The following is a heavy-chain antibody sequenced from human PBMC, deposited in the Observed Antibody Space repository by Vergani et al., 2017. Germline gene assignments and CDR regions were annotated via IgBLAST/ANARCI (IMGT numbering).Heavy chain of an antibody. CDR3: AKEGVEKDAFDS. Sequence: EVQLVESGGGLVQPGRSLRLSCAASGFTFDDYAMHWVRQAPGKGLEWVSGISWNSGSIGYADSVKGRFTISRDNAKNSLYLQMNSLRAEDTALYYCAKEGVEKDAFDSWGQGTMVTVSS. J-gene: IGHJ3*02. CDR2: ISWNSGSI. CDR1: GFTFDDYA. D-gene: IGHD3-3*01. V-gene: IGHV3-9*01.